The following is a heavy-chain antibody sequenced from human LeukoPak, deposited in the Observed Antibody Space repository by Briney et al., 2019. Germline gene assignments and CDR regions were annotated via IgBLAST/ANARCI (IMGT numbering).Heavy chain of an antibody. V-gene: IGHV4-59*12. Sequence: PSETLSLTCTVSGGSISSYYWNWIRQPPGKGLEWIGYIYHSGSTYYNASLKSRVTISVDKSKNQFSLKVRSATAADTAVYYCARGVYGGSPPYYFDYWGKGTLVTVSS. CDR1: GGSISSYY. J-gene: IGHJ4*02. D-gene: IGHD4-23*01. CDR3: ARGVYGGSPPYYFDY. CDR2: IYHSGST.